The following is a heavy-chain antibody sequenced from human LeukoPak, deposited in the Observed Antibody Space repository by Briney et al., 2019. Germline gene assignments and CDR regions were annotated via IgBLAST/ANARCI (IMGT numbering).Heavy chain of an antibody. D-gene: IGHD3-16*01. CDR3: ARGGGLDV. CDR1: GFTFRTYW. Sequence: GGSLRLSCAASGFTFRTYWMHWVRQAPGKGLVWVSRINTDGRTTNYADSVKGRFTISRDNAKNSLYLQMSNLRAEDTAVYFCARGGGLDVWGQGATVTVSS. CDR2: INTDGRTT. J-gene: IGHJ6*02. V-gene: IGHV3-74*01.